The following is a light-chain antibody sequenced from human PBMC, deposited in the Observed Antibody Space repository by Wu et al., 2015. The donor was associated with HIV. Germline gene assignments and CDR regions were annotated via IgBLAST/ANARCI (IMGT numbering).Light chain of an antibody. CDR3: QQYGSSPGT. Sequence: EIVLTQSPGTLSLSPGEAVTLSCRASQSVSSSYLAWYQQKPGQAPRLLIYGASTRATGVPDRFSGSGSGTDFTLTIGRLEPEDFAVYSCQQYGSSPGTFGQGTKLEMK. CDR2: GAS. V-gene: IGKV3-20*01. J-gene: IGKJ2*01. CDR1: QSVSSSY.